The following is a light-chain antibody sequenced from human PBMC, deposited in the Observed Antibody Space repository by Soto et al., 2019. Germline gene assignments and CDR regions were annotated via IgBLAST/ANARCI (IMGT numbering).Light chain of an antibody. V-gene: IGKV3-11*01. J-gene: IGKJ3*01. Sequence: EIVLTQSPATLSLSLGERATLSCRASQSVSSYLAWYQQKPGQAPRLLIYDASNRATGIPARFSGSGSGTDFTTTISSLEPVDVAVYYCQQRSDWRFTFGPGTKVDIK. CDR3: QQRSDWRFT. CDR2: DAS. CDR1: QSVSSY.